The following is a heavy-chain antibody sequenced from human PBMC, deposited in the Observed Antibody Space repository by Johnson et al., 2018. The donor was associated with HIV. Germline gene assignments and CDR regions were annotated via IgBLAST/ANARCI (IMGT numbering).Heavy chain of an antibody. V-gene: IGHV3-7*01. J-gene: IGHJ3*02. CDR1: GFSISTEW. D-gene: IGHD5-24*01. Sequence: VQLVESGGGLVQPGGSLRLSCAASGFSISTEWMTWVRQAPGKGLEWVANIKEDGSVKYYVDSVKGRFTISRDNTLNSLYLQMNRLITEETAVYYCARGVEMATIRDVGDAFDIWGQGTMVTVSS. CDR3: ARGVEMATIRDVGDAFDI. CDR2: IKEDGSVK.